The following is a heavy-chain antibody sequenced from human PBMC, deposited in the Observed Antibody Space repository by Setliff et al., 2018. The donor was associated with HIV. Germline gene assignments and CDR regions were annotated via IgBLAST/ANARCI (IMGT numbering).Heavy chain of an antibody. CDR3: ATRRGGGRYYLDY. J-gene: IGHJ4*02. V-gene: IGHV3-30*03. CDR2: ISYDGSNK. CDR1: GFTFSSYG. Sequence: GGSLRLSCAASGFTFSSYGMHWVRQAPGKGLEWVSLISYDGSNKYYADSVKGRFSISRDNPKNTVYLQMNSLRAEDTALYYCATRRGGGRYYLDYWGQGTLVTVSS. D-gene: IGHD3-16*01.